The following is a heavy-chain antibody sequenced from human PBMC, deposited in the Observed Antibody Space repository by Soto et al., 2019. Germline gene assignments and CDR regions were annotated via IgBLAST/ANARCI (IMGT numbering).Heavy chain of an antibody. Sequence: ASVKVSCKASGYTFTGYYMHWVRQAPGQGLEWMGWINPNSGGTNYAQKFQGWVTMTRDTSISTAYMELSRLRSDGTAVYYCARGRQLVGYFYYYMDVGGKGTRVTVS. CDR2: INPNSGGT. J-gene: IGHJ6*03. CDR1: GYTFTGYY. D-gene: IGHD6-6*01. V-gene: IGHV1-2*04. CDR3: ARGRQLVGYFYYYMDV.